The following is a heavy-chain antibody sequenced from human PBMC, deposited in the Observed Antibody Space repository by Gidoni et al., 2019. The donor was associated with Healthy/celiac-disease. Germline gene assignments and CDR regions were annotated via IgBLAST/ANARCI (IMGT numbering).Heavy chain of an antibody. J-gene: IGHJ4*02. V-gene: IGHV3-30*01. CDR1: AFTFSSYA. D-gene: IGHD2-8*01. CDR2: ISYDGSNK. CDR3: ARGSLIVLMVYAHLDY. Sequence: QVQLVESGGGVVQPGRSLRLSCAASAFTFSSYAMHWVRQAPGKGLEWVAVISYDGSNKYYADSVKGRFTISRDNSKNTLYLQMNSLRAEDTAVYYCARGSLIVLMVYAHLDYWGQGTLVTVSS.